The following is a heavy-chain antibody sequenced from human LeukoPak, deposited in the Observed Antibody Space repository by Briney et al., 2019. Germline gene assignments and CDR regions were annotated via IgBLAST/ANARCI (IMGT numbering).Heavy chain of an antibody. CDR1: GFTFSSYW. V-gene: IGHV3-74*01. CDR2: INSDGYSI. J-gene: IGHJ3*02. CDR3: ARATSKGGLDI. D-gene: IGHD2-15*01. Sequence: GGSLRLSCAASGFTFSSYWMHWVRQAPGRGLVWVSRINSDGYSISYADSVKGRFIISRDNAKNTLYLQMNSLRAEDTAVYYCARATSKGGLDIWDQGTVVTISS.